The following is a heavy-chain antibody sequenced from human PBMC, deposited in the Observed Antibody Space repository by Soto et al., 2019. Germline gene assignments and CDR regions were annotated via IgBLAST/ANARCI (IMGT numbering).Heavy chain of an antibody. CDR1: GFTFSSYG. D-gene: IGHD2-15*01. Sequence: QVQLVESGGGVVQPGRSLRLSCAASGFTFSSYGMHWVRQAPGKGLEWVAVISYDGSNKYYADSVKGRFTISRDNSKNTLYLQMNSLRAEDTAVYYCALGGSGGSLDYWGQGTLVTVSS. V-gene: IGHV3-30*03. J-gene: IGHJ4*02. CDR2: ISYDGSNK. CDR3: ALGGSGGSLDY.